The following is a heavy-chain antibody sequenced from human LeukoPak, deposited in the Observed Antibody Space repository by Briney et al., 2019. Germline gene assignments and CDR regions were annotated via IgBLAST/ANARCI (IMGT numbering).Heavy chain of an antibody. D-gene: IGHD1-26*01. CDR1: GGSISSYY. CDR3: ASLGSYSFPGYFDL. V-gene: IGHV4-59*08. J-gene: IGHJ2*01. Sequence: PSETLSLTCTASGGSISSYYWSWIRQPPGKGLEWIGYIYYSGSTNYNPSLKSRVTISVDTSKNQFSLKLSSVTAADTAVYYCASLGSYSFPGYFDLWGRGTLVTVPS. CDR2: IYYSGST.